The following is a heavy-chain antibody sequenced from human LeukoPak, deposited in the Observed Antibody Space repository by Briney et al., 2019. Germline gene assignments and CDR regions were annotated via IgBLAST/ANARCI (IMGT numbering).Heavy chain of an antibody. V-gene: IGHV3-7*01. J-gene: IGHJ6*03. CDR3: ARDAGYQLLPGYYYYMDV. Sequence: GGSLRLSCAASGFTFSSYWMSWVRQAPGKGLEWVANIKQDGSEKYYVDSVKGRFTISRDNAKNSLYLQMNSLRVEDTAVYYCARDAGYQLLPGYYYYMDVWGKGTTVTVSS. D-gene: IGHD2-2*01. CDR1: GFTFSSYW. CDR2: IKQDGSEK.